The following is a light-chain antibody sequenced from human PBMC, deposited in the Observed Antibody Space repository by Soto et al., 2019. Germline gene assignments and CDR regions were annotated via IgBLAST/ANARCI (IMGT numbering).Light chain of an antibody. CDR2: FGA. CDR3: MQALQTPRT. J-gene: IGKJ1*01. V-gene: IGKV2-28*01. Sequence: DIVMTQSPLSLPVTPGEPASISCRSSQSLLHSNGYNYLDWYLQKPGQAPQLLTYFGANRAAGVPDRFSGSGSGTDFTLKISRVEAEDVAVYYCMQALQTPRTFGQGTKVEIK. CDR1: QSLLHSNGYNY.